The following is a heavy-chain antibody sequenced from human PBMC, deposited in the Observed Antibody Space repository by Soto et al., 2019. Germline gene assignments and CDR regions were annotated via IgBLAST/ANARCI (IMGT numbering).Heavy chain of an antibody. CDR2: IYWDDDK. V-gene: IGHV2-5*02. CDR1: GFSLSTSGVS. J-gene: IGHJ5*02. Sequence: QITLKESGPTLVKPTQTLTLTCTFSGFSLSTSGVSVGWIRQPPGKALEWLALIYWDDDKRYSPSLKSRLTITKDTSKIQVVLTMTNKDPADTATYYCAHGYYPTNWFDPWGQGTLVTVSS. D-gene: IGHD1-26*01. CDR3: AHGYYPTNWFDP.